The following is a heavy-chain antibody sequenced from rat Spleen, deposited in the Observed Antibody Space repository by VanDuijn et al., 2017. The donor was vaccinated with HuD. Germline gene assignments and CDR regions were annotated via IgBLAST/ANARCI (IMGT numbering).Heavy chain of an antibody. CDR3: TTKLGAEGFAY. CDR2: ISYDGSST. CDR1: GFTFSDYN. Sequence: EVQLVESGGGLVQPGRSLKLSCAASGFTFSDYNMAWVRQAPKKGLEWVATISYDGSSTYYRDSVKGRFTISRDNAKSTLYLQMDSLRSEDTATYYCTTKLGAEGFAYWGQGTLVTVSS. V-gene: IGHV5-7*01. D-gene: IGHD5-1*01. J-gene: IGHJ3*01.